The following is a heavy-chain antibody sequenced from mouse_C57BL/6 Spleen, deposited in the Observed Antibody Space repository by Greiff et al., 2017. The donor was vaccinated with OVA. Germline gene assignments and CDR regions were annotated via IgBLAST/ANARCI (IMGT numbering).Heavy chain of an antibody. CDR2: ILPGSGST. CDR1: GYTFTGYW. Sequence: VQLQQSGAELMKPGASVKLSCKATGYTFTGYWIEWVKQRPGHGLEWIGEILPGSGSTNYTEKFKGKATFTADTSSNTAYMQLSSLTTEDAAIYYGARNYYGSWGDYWGQGTTLTVSS. V-gene: IGHV1-9*01. J-gene: IGHJ2*01. D-gene: IGHD1-1*01. CDR3: ARNYYGSWGDY.